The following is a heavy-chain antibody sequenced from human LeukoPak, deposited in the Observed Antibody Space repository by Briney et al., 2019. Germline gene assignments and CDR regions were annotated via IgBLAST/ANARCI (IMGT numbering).Heavy chain of an antibody. CDR1: GYTFTGYY. J-gene: IGHJ3*02. CDR2: INPNSGGT. V-gene: IGHV1-2*02. CDR3: ARELNGYNINAFDI. Sequence: ASVKVSCKASGYTFTGYYMHWVRQAPGQGLEWMGWINPNSGGTNYAQKFQGRVTMTRDTSISTAYMELSRLGSDDTAVYYCARELNGYNINAFDIWGQGTMVTVSS. D-gene: IGHD5-24*01.